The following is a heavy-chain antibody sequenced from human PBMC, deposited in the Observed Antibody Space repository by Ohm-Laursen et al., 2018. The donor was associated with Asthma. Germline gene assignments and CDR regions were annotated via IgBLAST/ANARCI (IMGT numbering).Heavy chain of an antibody. CDR2: GGRYYDGGLK. V-gene: IGHV3-30-3*01. CDR1: GFTFGDYA. J-gene: IGHJ4*02. Sequence: SLRLSCAASGFTFGDYAMHWVRQAPGKGPEWVAVGGRYYDGGLKYYADSVNGRFTVSRDDSKNTLYLQMNSLRPDDTAVYYCARDVMEWYLPAFDFWGQGTLVTVSS. D-gene: IGHD3-3*01. CDR3: ARDVMEWYLPAFDF.